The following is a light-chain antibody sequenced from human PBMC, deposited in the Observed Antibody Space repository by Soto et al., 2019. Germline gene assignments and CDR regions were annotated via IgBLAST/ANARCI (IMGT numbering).Light chain of an antibody. J-gene: IGKJ4*01. CDR1: QSVSTN. Sequence: EIEMTQSPATLPVSPGERATLSCRASQSVSTNLAWYQQKPGQAPRLLIYGASTRAPGFPDRFRGGGSGTDFTLTIRGVEPEDFAVYYCQQYGSAPLTFGGGTKVEIK. CDR2: GAS. CDR3: QQYGSAPLT. V-gene: IGKV3-20*01.